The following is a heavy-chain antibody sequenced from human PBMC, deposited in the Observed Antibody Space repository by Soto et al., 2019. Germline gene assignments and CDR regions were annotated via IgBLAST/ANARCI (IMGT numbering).Heavy chain of an antibody. CDR2: ISGYSGDT. Sequence: QVPLVQSGGEVKQPGASVKVSCKTSGYTFTSYGISWVRQAPGQGLEWMGCISGYSGDTKYVQKFQGRVTLTTDTSTNTAYIEVRSLRSDDTAVYYCARDWVGDLAYWGQGTLVTVSS. J-gene: IGHJ4*02. CDR3: ARDWVGDLAY. CDR1: GYTFTSYG. D-gene: IGHD4-17*01. V-gene: IGHV1-18*01.